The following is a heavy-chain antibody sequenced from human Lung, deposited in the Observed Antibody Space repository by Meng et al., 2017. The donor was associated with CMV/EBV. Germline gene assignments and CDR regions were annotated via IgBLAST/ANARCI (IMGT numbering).Heavy chain of an antibody. Sequence: GGSLRLXCSASGFTFNNYAMTWVRQAPGKGLEWVSTVLGTGPTYYADYVKGRFTISRDDSRNTLFLQLNSLRDEDTAVFYCARGDSSTTWLVFDYWGLGTLVTVS. CDR2: VLGTGPT. J-gene: IGHJ4*02. CDR3: ARGDSSTTWLVFDY. V-gene: IGHV3-23*01. D-gene: IGHD6-13*01. CDR1: GFTFNNYA.